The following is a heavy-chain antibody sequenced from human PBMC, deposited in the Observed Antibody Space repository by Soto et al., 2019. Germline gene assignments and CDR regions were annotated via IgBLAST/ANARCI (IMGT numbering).Heavy chain of an antibody. Sequence: EVQLVESGGGVVQPGGSLRLSCAASGFTFIGYWMHWVRQGPGKGLVWVARINNDGIDTTYADSVKGRFTISRDNTKNMVYLEMYSLRADDTAVYYCARDGSMVRERWFDPWGQGTLVTVYS. J-gene: IGHJ5*02. CDR1: GFTFIGYW. D-gene: IGHD3-10*01. CDR3: ARDGSMVRERWFDP. CDR2: INNDGIDT. V-gene: IGHV3-74*03.